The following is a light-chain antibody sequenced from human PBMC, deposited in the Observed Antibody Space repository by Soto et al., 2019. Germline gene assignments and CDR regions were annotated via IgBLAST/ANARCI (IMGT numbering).Light chain of an antibody. Sequence: EIVLTQSPATLSLSPGERATLSCRASPSVANFVAWYQQKPGQAPRLLIYRTSSRATGIPDRFSGSESETDFTLTISRLEPDDSAVYYCQQYGSSPRTFGPGTKVDIK. CDR3: QQYGSSPRT. V-gene: IGKV3-20*01. J-gene: IGKJ1*01. CDR1: PSVANF. CDR2: RTS.